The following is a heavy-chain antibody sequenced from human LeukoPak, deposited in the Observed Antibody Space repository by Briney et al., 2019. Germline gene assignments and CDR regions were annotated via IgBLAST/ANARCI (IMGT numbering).Heavy chain of an antibody. D-gene: IGHD2-2*01. CDR1: GSTFSRYW. V-gene: IGHV3-7*01. J-gene: IGHJ5*02. CDR3: ARRLTQYDCFDP. CDR2: IKQDGSEK. Sequence: GGSLRLSCAASGSTFSRYWMSWVRQAPGKGLEWVANIKQDGSEKYYADFVKGRFTIFRDNAKNSLYVQVNSLRAEDTAVYYCARRLTQYDCFDPWGQGILVTVSS.